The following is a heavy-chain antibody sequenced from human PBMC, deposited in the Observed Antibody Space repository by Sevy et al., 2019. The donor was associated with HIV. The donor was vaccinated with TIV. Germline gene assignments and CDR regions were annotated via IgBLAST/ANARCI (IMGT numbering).Heavy chain of an antibody. J-gene: IGHJ4*02. Sequence: GGSLRLSCAASGFIFSSYVMNWVRQAPGKGLEWVSAISGHGGSTYYADSVKGRFTISRDNSKNTLDLQMNSLRAEDTAVYYCAKDRGATYYYDSSGYCDYWGQGTLVTVSS. V-gene: IGHV3-23*01. D-gene: IGHD3-22*01. CDR1: GFIFSSYV. CDR3: AKDRGATYYYDSSGYCDY. CDR2: ISGHGGST.